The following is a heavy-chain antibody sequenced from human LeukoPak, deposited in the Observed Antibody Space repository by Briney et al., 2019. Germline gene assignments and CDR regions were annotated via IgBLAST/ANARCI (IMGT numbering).Heavy chain of an antibody. D-gene: IGHD3-22*01. CDR3: ATNPHYYDSSGYYMGFAFDI. J-gene: IGHJ3*02. V-gene: IGHV1-18*01. CDR2: ISAYNGNT. Sequence: ASVKVSCKASGYTFTSYGISWVRQAPGQGLEWMGWISAYNGNTNYAQKLQGRVTMTTDTSTSTAYMELRSLRSEDTAVYYCATNPHYYDSSGYYMGFAFDIWGQGTMVTVSS. CDR1: GYTFTSYG.